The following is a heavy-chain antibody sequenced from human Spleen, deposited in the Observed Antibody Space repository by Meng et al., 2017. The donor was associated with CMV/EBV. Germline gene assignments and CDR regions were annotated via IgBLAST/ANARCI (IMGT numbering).Heavy chain of an antibody. V-gene: IGHV3-7*03. J-gene: IGHJ4*02. CDR1: GFTFNKFW. D-gene: IGHD2-2*01. CDR3: AKGAAYCSSTSCPFDY. Sequence: GESLKISCVVSGFTFNKFWMTWVRQAPGKGLEWVANIKEDGSEKNYVDSVKGRFTISRDNSKNTLYLQMNSLRAEDTAVYYCAKGAAYCSSTSCPFDYWGQGTLVTVSS. CDR2: IKEDGSEK.